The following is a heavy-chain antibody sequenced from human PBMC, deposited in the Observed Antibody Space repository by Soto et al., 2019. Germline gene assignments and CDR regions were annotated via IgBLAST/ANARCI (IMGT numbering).Heavy chain of an antibody. CDR1: GFTLGNYW. CDR3: ARGGQEPFDY. J-gene: IGHJ4*02. D-gene: IGHD1-1*01. V-gene: IGHV3-74*01. CDR2: INDYGTTI. Sequence: PGGSLRLSCAASGFTLGNYWMHWVRQAPGKGLVWVSRINDYGTTINYAESVEGRFIISSDDAKSEVYLQMNNLRAEDSAVYYCARGGQEPFDYWGQGALVTVSS.